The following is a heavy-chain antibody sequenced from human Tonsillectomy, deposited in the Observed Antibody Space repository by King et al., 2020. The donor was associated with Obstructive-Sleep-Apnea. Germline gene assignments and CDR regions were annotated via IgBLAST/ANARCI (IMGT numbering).Heavy chain of an antibody. CDR2: INHRGST. Sequence: VQLQQWGAGLLKASETLSLTCAVYGGSFSGYYWSWIRQPPGKGLEWIGEINHRGSTNYNPSLKSRVTISVDTSKNQFSLKLSSVTAADTAVYYCAREENCGGDCYPNYFDYWGQGTLVTVSS. D-gene: IGHD2-21*02. CDR3: AREENCGGDCYPNYFDY. J-gene: IGHJ4*02. CDR1: GGSFSGYY. V-gene: IGHV4-34*01.